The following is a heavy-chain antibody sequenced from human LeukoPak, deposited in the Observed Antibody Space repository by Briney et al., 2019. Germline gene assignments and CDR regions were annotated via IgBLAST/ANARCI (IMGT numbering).Heavy chain of an antibody. Sequence: ASVKVSCKASGYTFTGYYMHWVRQAPGQGLEWMGWINPNSGGTNYAQKFQGRVTMTRDTSISTAYMELSRLRSDDTAVYYCARSIIAARPSYYYYYMDVWGKGTTVTVSS. D-gene: IGHD6-6*01. J-gene: IGHJ6*03. CDR3: ARSIIAARPSYYYYYMDV. CDR1: GYTFTGYY. V-gene: IGHV1-2*02. CDR2: INPNSGGT.